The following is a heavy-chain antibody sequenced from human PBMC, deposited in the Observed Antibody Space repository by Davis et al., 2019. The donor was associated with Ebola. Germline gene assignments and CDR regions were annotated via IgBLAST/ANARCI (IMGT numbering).Heavy chain of an antibody. CDR1: GGSISDYY. CDR3: ARGPYTEYFQL. Sequence: SETLSLTCTVSGGSISDYYWSWIRQPSGKGLQWIGYVYYSGSTNYNPSLKSRVTISVDTSKNQFSLKLSSVTATDTAVYFCARGPYTEYFQLWGQGTLVTVSS. CDR2: VYYSGST. V-gene: IGHV4-59*01. J-gene: IGHJ1*01.